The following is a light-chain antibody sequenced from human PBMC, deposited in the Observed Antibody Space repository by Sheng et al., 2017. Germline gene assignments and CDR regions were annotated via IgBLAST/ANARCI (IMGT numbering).Light chain of an antibody. CDR1: SSNIGSNF. CDR2: RSN. CDR3: AAWDDSLSGRV. V-gene: IGLV1-47*01. Sequence: QSVLTQPPSASGTPGQRVTISCSGSSSNIGSNFVYWYQQVPGTAPKLLIYRSNQRPSGVPDRFSGSKSGTSASLAISGLRSEDEADYYCAAWDDSLSGRVFGGGTKLTFL. J-gene: IGLJ3*02.